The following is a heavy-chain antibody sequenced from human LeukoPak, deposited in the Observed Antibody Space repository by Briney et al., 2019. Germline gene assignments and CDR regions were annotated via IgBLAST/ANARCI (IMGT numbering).Heavy chain of an antibody. V-gene: IGHV3-23*01. CDR1: GFTFSSYA. Sequence: GGSLRLSCAASGFTFSSYAMSWVRQAPGKGLEWVSAISGGDATTYYADSVKGRFTISRDSSKNTLYLQMNSLRADDTAVYYCAKSGYNRFDYWGQGTLVTVSS. CDR2: ISGGDATT. J-gene: IGHJ4*02. D-gene: IGHD5-24*01. CDR3: AKSGYNRFDY.